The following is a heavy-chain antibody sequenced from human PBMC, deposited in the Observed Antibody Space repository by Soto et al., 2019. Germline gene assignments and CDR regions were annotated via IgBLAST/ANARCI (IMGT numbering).Heavy chain of an antibody. CDR1: GFTFSSYD. CDR2: IGTAGDT. CDR3: ARVGPGYYDS. Sequence: EVQLVESGGGLVQPGGSLRLSCAASGFTFSSYDMHWVRQATGKGLEWVSAIGTAGDTYYPGSVKGRFTISSENAKNSLYLQMNSLSAEDTAVYYCARVGPGYYDSWGQGTLVTVSS. D-gene: IGHD3-22*01. J-gene: IGHJ4*02. V-gene: IGHV3-13*01.